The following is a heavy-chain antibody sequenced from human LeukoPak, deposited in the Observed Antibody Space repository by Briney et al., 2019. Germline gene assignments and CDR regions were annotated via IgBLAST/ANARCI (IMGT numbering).Heavy chain of an antibody. D-gene: IGHD6-13*01. J-gene: IGHJ6*02. Sequence: SETLSLTCAVYGGSFSDYYWSWIRQPPGKGLEWIGEINHSGSTNYNPSPKSRVTISVDTSKNQFFLKLTSVTAADTAVYYCARRTAAGDFYYSGMDVWGQGTTVTVSS. CDR3: ARRTAAGDFYYSGMDV. V-gene: IGHV4-34*01. CDR1: GGSFSDYY. CDR2: INHSGST.